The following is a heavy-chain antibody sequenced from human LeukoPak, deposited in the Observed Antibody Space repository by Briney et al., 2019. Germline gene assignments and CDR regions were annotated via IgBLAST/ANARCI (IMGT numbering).Heavy chain of an antibody. D-gene: IGHD5-12*01. Sequence: GGSLILSCAASEFSVGSNYMTWVRQAPGKGLEWVSLIYSGGSTYYADSVKGRFTISRDNSKNTLYLQMNSLRAEDTAVYYCARGPSGCHNTGGQGTLVTVSS. CDR3: ARGPSGCHNT. CDR1: EFSVGSNY. J-gene: IGHJ4*02. CDR2: IYSGGST. V-gene: IGHV3-66*01.